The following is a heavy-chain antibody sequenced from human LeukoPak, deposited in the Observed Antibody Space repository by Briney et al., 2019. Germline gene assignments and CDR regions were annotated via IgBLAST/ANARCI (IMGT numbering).Heavy chain of an antibody. CDR1: GFTFSSYA. CDR3: AKDQWNTKPYIGV. J-gene: IGHJ4*02. V-gene: IGHV3-30*04. D-gene: IGHD3-10*01. Sequence: GGSLRLSCAASGFTFSSYAMHWVRQAPGKGLEWVAVISYDGSNKYYADSVKGRFTISRDNSKNTLYLQMNSLRAEDTAVYYCAKDQWNTKPYIGVWGQGTLVTVSS. CDR2: ISYDGSNK.